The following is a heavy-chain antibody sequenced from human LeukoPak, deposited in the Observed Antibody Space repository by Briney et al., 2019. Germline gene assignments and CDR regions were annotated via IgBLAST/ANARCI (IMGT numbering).Heavy chain of an antibody. CDR3: AKVKELRRYSSGWYYFDY. D-gene: IGHD6-19*01. CDR1: GFTFSSAW. V-gene: IGHV3-15*01. Sequence: GGSLRLSCAASGFTFSSAWMNWVRQAPGKGLEWVGRIKSKTDGGTTDYAAPVKGRFTISRDNSKNTLYLQMNSLRAEDTAVYYCAKVKELRRYSSGWYYFDYWGQGTLVTVSS. CDR2: IKSKTDGGTT. J-gene: IGHJ4*02.